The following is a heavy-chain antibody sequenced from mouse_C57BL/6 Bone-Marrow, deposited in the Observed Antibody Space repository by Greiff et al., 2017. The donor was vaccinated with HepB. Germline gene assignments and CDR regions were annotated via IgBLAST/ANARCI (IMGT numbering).Heavy chain of an antibody. CDR3: ARGGTGYAMDY. Sequence: QVQLQQSGAELVRPGASVKLSCKASGYTFTDYYINWVKQRPGQGLEWIARIYPGSGNTYYNEKFKGKATLTAEKSSSTAYMRLSSLTSEDSAVYFCARGGTGYAMDYWGQGTSVTVSS. V-gene: IGHV1-76*01. J-gene: IGHJ4*01. CDR2: IYPGSGNT. CDR1: GYTFTDYY. D-gene: IGHD4-1*01.